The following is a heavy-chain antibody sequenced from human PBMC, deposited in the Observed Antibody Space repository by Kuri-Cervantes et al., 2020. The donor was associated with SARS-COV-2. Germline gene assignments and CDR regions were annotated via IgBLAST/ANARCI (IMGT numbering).Heavy chain of an antibody. CDR1: GGAFSSAI. CDR2: IMPALGMP. D-gene: IGHD6-19*01. CDR3: ASDGVPGSLSLDF. J-gene: IGHJ4*02. V-gene: IGHV1-69*10. Sequence: SVKVSCKASGGAFSSAIISWVRQAPGQGLEWMGGIMPALGMPNLAQKFRDRVTITADTSTTTAYLQLSGLRSEDTALYYCASDGVPGSLSLDFWGQGTLVTVSS.